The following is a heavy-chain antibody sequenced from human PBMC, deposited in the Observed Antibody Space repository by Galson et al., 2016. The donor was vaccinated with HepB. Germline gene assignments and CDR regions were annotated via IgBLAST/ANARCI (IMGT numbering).Heavy chain of an antibody. Sequence: SLRLSCAASGFTFDDYAMHWVRQAPGKGLEWVSGISWNSDSLGYADSVRGRFTISRDNAKNSLYLQLNSLRPEDTAFYYCAKGQSFDYWGPGTLVTVSS. V-gene: IGHV3-9*01. J-gene: IGHJ4*02. CDR1: GFTFDDYA. CDR3: AKGQSFDY. CDR2: ISWNSDSL. D-gene: IGHD4-11*01.